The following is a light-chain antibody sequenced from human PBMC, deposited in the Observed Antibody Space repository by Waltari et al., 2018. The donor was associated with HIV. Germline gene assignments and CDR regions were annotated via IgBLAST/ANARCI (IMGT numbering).Light chain of an antibody. CDR3: CSYAGSNNYV. J-gene: IGLJ1*01. CDR2: KVS. Sequence: QSALTQPPSASGSPGQSVTISCTGPNSDVGTYNYVSWYQQHPGKAPKLIIYKVSKRPSGVPDRFSGAKSGNAASLTVSGLRAEDEADYYCCSYAGSNNYVFGTGTNVTVL. V-gene: IGLV2-8*01. CDR1: NSDVGTYNY.